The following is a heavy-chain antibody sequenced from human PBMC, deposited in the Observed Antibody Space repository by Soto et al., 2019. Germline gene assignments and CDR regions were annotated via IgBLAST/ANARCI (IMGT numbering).Heavy chain of an antibody. V-gene: IGHV1-46*01. CDR3: VRGLTAGDY. Sequence: QVQLVKSGAEVKKPGAAVKVSCKASGYTFTSSYMHWVRQPPVQGLAWMGIINPSGGRTNYEQKFQGRVTMTSDTSASTVYMDLSSLRSEDTSLYYCVRGLTAGDYWGQGTLVTVSS. D-gene: IGHD3-9*01. J-gene: IGHJ4*02. CDR2: INPSGGRT. CDR1: GYTFTSSY.